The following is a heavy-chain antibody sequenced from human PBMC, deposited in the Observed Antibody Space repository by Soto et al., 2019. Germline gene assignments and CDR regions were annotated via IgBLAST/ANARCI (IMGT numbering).Heavy chain of an antibody. V-gene: IGHV4-31*03. CDR1: GDSISSGGYF. J-gene: IGHJ4*02. CDR2: IYYTGST. Sequence: QVQLQESGPGLVKPSQTLSLTCTVSGDSISSGGYFWNWIRQHPGKGLEWIGLIYYTGSTFYNPSLRRRVTFSVDTSKNHVSLKLTSVTAADTAVYFCARLSSSSSFDFWGQGTLVTVSS. CDR3: ARLSSSSSFDF. D-gene: IGHD6-6*01.